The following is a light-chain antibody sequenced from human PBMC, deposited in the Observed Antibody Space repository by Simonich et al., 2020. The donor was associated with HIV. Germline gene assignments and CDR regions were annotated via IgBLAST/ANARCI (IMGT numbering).Light chain of an antibody. CDR3: QHYYTIPYT. CDR1: QSILKSSNNQKY. CDR2: WAS. Sequence: DIVMTQSPDSLAVSLGERATINCKSSQSILKSSNNQKYLAWYQQKPGQPPKLLIYWASTRESGVPDRFSGSGSGTDFTLTISSLQAEDVAVYYCQHYYTIPYTFGQGTELEIK. J-gene: IGKJ2*01. V-gene: IGKV4-1*01.